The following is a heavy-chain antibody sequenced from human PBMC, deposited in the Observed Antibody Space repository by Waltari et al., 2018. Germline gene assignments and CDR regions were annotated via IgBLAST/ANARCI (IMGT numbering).Heavy chain of an antibody. CDR2: ISYDGSI. V-gene: IGHV3-30*01. Sequence: QLQLVESGGGVVQPGRSLRLACAAPGLPFSNHLIPWVRQAPGKGLEWVAAISYDGSIYYAESVKGRFTIAGDNSKTIVYLQLNSLRDEDTSIYYCAREGGSSGYAGYFDSWGPGTLVTVSS. CDR1: GLPFSNHL. J-gene: IGHJ4*02. CDR3: AREGGSSGYAGYFDS. D-gene: IGHD6-25*01.